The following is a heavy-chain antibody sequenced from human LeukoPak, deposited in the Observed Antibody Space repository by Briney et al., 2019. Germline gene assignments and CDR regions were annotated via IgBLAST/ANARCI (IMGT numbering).Heavy chain of an antibody. CDR2: INHSGST. CDR1: GGSFSGYY. J-gene: IGHJ5*02. V-gene: IGHV4-34*01. CDR3: ARGGNTTDNNWFDP. D-gene: IGHD1-1*01. Sequence: SETLSLTCAVYGGSFSGYYWSWIRQPPGKGLEWLGEINHSGSTNYNPSLKSRVTISVDTSKNQFSLKLSSVTAADTAVYYCARGGNTTDNNWFDPWGQGTLVTVSS.